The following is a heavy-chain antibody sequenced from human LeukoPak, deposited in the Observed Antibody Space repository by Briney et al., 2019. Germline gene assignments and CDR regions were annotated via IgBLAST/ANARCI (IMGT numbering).Heavy chain of an antibody. V-gene: IGHV4-39*01. D-gene: IGHD3-10*01. Sequence: SETLSLTCTVSGGSISSSSYYWGWIRQPPGKGLEWIGSIYYSGSTYYNPSLKSRVTISVDTSKNQFSLKLSSVTAADTAVYYCARHVGMGGNMVRGVINIRAPPPPQLFDYWGQGTLVTVSS. CDR3: ARHVGMGGNMVRGVINIRAPPPPQLFDY. J-gene: IGHJ4*02. CDR1: GGSISSSSYY. CDR2: IYYSGST.